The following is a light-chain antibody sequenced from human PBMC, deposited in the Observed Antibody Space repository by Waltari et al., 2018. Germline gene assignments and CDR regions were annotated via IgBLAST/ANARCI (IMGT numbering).Light chain of an antibody. CDR2: GAS. CDR1: QDVSTW. V-gene: IGKV1-12*01. J-gene: IGKJ4*01. Sequence: QMTQSPSSVSASVGDRVTLSCRASQDVSTWLAWYQQKPGKAPNLLIYGASTLQSGVPSRFSGRGSGTEFTLTINGLQPEDFATYYCQQTDSFPLTFGGGTRVEIK. CDR3: QQTDSFPLT.